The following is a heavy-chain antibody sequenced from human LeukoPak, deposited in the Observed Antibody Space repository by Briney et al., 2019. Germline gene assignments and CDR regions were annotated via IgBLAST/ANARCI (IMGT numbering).Heavy chain of an antibody. CDR2: INSDGTTT. V-gene: IGHV3-74*01. D-gene: IGHD2-15*01. Sequence: GGSLRLSCAASGFTFSSCWLHWVRQAPGKGLVWVSRINSDGTTTTYADSVKGRFSISRDNAKNTLYLQMNSLRAEDTAVYYCATLFPGDWGQGTLVTVSS. CDR3: ATLFPGD. CDR1: GFTFSSCW. J-gene: IGHJ4*02.